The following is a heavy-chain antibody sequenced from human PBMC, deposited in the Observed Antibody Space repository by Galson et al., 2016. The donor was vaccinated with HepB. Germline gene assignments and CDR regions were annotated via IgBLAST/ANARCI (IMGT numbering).Heavy chain of an antibody. Sequence: SETLSLTCTVSGASIVSAHWCSWVRQPPGKGLEWIGEIDHSETTHYNPSLESRVSISVDNSKNQFSLKLSSVTAADTAVYYCASEDYSFRYWDQGTLVTVSS. J-gene: IGHJ4*02. CDR2: IDHSETT. CDR1: GASIVSAHW. D-gene: IGHD3-10*01. V-gene: IGHV4-4*02. CDR3: ASEDYSFRY.